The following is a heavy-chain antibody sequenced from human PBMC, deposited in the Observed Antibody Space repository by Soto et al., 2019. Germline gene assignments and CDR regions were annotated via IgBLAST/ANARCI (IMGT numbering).Heavy chain of an antibody. Sequence: QVQLVQSGAEVKKSGASVKVSCKASGYSVSDYFIQWVRQAPGQGLEWVAWINPKSAATNYAKKFQGMVSLTWDTSFSTAYMELSRLRPYDTDVYYCARIKWGLDYYNGMDVWGQWTTVSVSS. J-gene: IGHJ6*02. V-gene: IGHV1-2*02. D-gene: IGHD1-26*01. CDR2: INPKSAAT. CDR1: GYSVSDYF. CDR3: ARIKWGLDYYNGMDV.